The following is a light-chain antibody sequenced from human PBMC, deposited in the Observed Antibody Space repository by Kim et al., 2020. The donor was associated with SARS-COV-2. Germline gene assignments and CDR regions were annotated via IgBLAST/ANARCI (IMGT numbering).Light chain of an antibody. CDR2: GKN. J-gene: IGLJ2*01. CDR3: NSRDSSGPVV. Sequence: SSELTQDPAVSVALGQTVRISCQGDSLRSYYASWYQQKPGQAPVLLIYGKNNRPSGIPDRFSGSSSGNRASLTITGAQAEDEADYYCNSRDSSGPVVFGGGTQVTVL. CDR1: SLRSYY. V-gene: IGLV3-19*01.